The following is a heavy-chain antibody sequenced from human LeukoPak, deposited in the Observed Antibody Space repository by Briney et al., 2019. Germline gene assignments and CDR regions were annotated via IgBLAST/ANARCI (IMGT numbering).Heavy chain of an antibody. CDR3: ARPFPYYYDSSGYYYYFDY. V-gene: IGHV4-4*07. J-gene: IGHJ4*02. CDR1: GGSISSYY. CDR2: IYTSGST. Sequence: SETLSLTCTVSGGSISSYYWSWIRQPAGKGLEWIGRIYTSGSTNYNPSLKSRVTMSVDTSKNQFSLKLSSVTAADTAVYYCARPFPYYYDSSGYYYYFDYWGQGTLVTVSS. D-gene: IGHD3-22*01.